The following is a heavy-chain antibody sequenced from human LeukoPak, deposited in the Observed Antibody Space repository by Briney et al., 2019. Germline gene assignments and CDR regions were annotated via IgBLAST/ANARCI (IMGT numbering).Heavy chain of an antibody. CDR2: INHSGST. CDR3: ARDLKSVPYYYGSGSYYKVVTGYYGMDV. V-gene: IGHV4-34*01. Sequence: SETLSLTCAVYGGSFSGYYWSWIRQPPGKGLEWIGEINHSGSTNYNPSLKSRVTISVDTSKNQFSLKLSSVTAADTAVYYCARDLKSVPYYYGSGSYYKVVTGYYGMDVWGQGTTVTVSS. J-gene: IGHJ6*02. D-gene: IGHD3-10*01. CDR1: GGSFSGYY.